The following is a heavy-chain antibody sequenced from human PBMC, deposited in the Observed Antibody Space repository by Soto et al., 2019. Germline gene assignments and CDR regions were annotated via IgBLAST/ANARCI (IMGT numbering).Heavy chain of an antibody. CDR3: ATHRSYDITEIDY. CDR1: GFTFNSYA. Sequence: PGGSLRLSCEASGFTFNSYAMHWVRQAPGKGLEWVAVISYDGSNKYYADSVKGRFTISRDNSKNTLYLQMNSLRAEDTAVYYCATHRSYDITEIDYWGQGTLVTVSS. D-gene: IGHD2-8*01. V-gene: IGHV3-30-3*01. J-gene: IGHJ4*02. CDR2: ISYDGSNK.